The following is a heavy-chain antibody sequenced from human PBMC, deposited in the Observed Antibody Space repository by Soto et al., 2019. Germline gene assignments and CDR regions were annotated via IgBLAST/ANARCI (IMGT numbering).Heavy chain of an antibody. CDR3: ARVGSRGEYQLLYADYYYYGMDV. CDR1: GYTFTSYG. CDR2: ISAYNGNA. J-gene: IGHJ6*02. V-gene: IGHV1-18*01. Sequence: GASVKVSCKASGYTFTSYGISWVRQAPGQGLEWMGWISAYNGNANYAQKLQGRVTMTTDTSTSTAYMELRSLRSDDTAVYYCARVGSRGEYQLLYADYYYYGMDVWGQGTTVTVSS. D-gene: IGHD2-2*02.